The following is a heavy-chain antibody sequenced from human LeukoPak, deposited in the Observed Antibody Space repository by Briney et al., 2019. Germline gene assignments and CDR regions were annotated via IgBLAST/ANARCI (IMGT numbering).Heavy chain of an antibody. Sequence: SVKVSCKASGGTFSSYAISWVRQAPGQGLEWMGRIIPILGIANYAQKLQGRVTMTTDTSTSTAYMELRSLRSDDTAVYYCARPIAAAGIYYFDYWGQGTLVTVSS. CDR1: GGTFSSYA. CDR2: IIPILGIA. D-gene: IGHD6-13*01. V-gene: IGHV1-69*04. J-gene: IGHJ4*02. CDR3: ARPIAAAGIYYFDY.